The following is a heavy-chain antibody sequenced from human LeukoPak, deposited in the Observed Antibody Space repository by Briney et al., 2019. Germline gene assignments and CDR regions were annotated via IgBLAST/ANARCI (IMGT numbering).Heavy chain of an antibody. D-gene: IGHD6-13*01. CDR3: AREGVAAAGTVYFQH. V-gene: IGHV3-30-3*01. Sequence: PGRSLGLSCAASGFTFSSYAMHWVHQAPGKGLEWVAVISYDGSNKYYADSVKGRFTISRDNSKNTLYLQMNSLRAEDTAVYYCAREGVAAAGTVYFQHWGQGTLVTVSS. CDR1: GFTFSSYA. J-gene: IGHJ1*01. CDR2: ISYDGSNK.